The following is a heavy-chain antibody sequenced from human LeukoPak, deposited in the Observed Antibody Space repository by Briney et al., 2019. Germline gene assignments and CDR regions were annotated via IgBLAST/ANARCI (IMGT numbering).Heavy chain of an antibody. CDR1: GYTFTGYY. Sequence: ASVKVSCKASGYTFTGYYIHWVRQAPGQGLEWMGWINPNSGGTNYAQKFQGRVTMTRDTSISTAYMELSRLRSDDTAVYYCARPDSTRTGYYYYYGMDVWGQGTTVTVSS. CDR3: ARPDSTRTGYYYYYGMDV. J-gene: IGHJ6*02. V-gene: IGHV1-2*02. D-gene: IGHD3-22*01. CDR2: INPNSGGT.